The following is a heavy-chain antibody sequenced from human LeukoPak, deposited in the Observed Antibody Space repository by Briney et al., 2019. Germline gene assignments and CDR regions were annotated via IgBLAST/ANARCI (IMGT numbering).Heavy chain of an antibody. V-gene: IGHV4-34*01. CDR3: ARTRWPKPFDY. Sequence: SETLSLTCAVYGGSLSGYYWSWIRQPPGKGLEWIGEINHSGSTNYNPSLKSRVTISVDTSKNQFSLKLSSVTAADTAVYYCARTRWPKPFDYWGQGTLVTVSS. CDR2: INHSGST. J-gene: IGHJ4*02. CDR1: GGSLSGYY. D-gene: IGHD4-23*01.